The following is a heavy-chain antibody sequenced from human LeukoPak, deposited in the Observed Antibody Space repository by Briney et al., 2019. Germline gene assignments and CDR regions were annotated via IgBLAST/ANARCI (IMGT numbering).Heavy chain of an antibody. V-gene: IGHV3-30-3*01. CDR2: ISYDGRNK. J-gene: IGHJ4*02. Sequence: GGSLRLSCAASGFTFSSYAMHWVRQAPGKGLEWVAVISYDGRNKYYADSVKGRFTISRDNSKNTLYLQMNSLRAEDTAVYYCARDPRRGGSSGYLLYWGQGTLVTVSS. CDR1: GFTFSSYA. CDR3: ARDPRRGGSSGYLLY. D-gene: IGHD3-22*01.